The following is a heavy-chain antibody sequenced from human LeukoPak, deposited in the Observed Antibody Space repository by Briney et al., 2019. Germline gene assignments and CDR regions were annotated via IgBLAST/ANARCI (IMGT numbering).Heavy chain of an antibody. J-gene: IGHJ5*02. CDR1: GGSFSGYY. V-gene: IGHV4-34*01. CDR3: ARVRYLNYIRFDP. D-gene: IGHD3-9*01. CDR2: INHSGST. Sequence: PSETLSLTCAVSGGSFSGYYWSWIRQPPGKGLEWIGEINHSGSTNYNPSLKSRVTISVDTSKNQFSLKLSSVTAADTAVYYCARVRYLNYIRFDPWGQGTLVTVSS.